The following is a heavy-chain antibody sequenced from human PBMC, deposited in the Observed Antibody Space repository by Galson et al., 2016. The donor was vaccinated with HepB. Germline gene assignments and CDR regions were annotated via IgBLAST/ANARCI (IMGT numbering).Heavy chain of an antibody. CDR3: AGRGRQDIGGNYYYDLEV. Sequence: SVKVSCKASGDTFSTFALSWVRQAPGQGFEWMGGIIPLFGTADHAQKFKDRVTITADESTTTAYMELRSLRSEDTAVYYCAGRGRQDIGGNYYYDLEVWGQGATVAVTS. J-gene: IGHJ6*02. D-gene: IGHD3-10*01. CDR2: IIPLFGTA. V-gene: IGHV1-69*13. CDR1: GDTFSTFA.